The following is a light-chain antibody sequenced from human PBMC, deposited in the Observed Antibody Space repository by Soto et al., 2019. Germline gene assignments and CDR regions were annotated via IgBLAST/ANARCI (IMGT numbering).Light chain of an antibody. Sequence: QSVLTQPASVSGSPGQSITISCTGTSSDLGGYNYVSWYQHHPGQAPKLIIFEVSHRPSGVSNRFSGSKSGNTASLTISGLQTEDEADYYCTSYTRTRNLLFGGGTKLTVL. V-gene: IGLV2-14*01. CDR3: TSYTRTRNLL. CDR2: EVS. J-gene: IGLJ2*01. CDR1: SSDLGGYNY.